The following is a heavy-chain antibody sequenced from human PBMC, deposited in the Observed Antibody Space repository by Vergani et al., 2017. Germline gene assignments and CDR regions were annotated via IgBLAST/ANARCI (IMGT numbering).Heavy chain of an antibody. D-gene: IGHD3-22*01. J-gene: IGHJ4*02. CDR3: ARLNSFDLSGFPEY. CDR1: GFTFSSYN. Sequence: EVQLVESGGGLVQPGGSLRLSCTASGFTFSSYNMNWVRQAPGKGLEWVSYISRRSDTIYYADSVKGRFTVSRDNAKNSLFLQLNGLRAEDTAVYYCARLNSFDLSGFPEYWLQGTLVTDS. V-gene: IGHV3-48*01. CDR2: ISRRSDTI.